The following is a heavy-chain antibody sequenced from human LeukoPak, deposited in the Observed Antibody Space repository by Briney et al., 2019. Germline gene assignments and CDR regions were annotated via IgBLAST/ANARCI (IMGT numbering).Heavy chain of an antibody. J-gene: IGHJ4*02. CDR3: TRDPSYYYGSVTYYFDY. Sequence: GGSLRLSCTASGFTFGDYAMSWVRQAPGKGLEWVGFIRSKVYGGTTEYAASVKGRFTISRDDSKSIAYPQMNSLKTEGTAVYYCTRDPSYYYGSVTYYFDYWGQGTLVTVSS. D-gene: IGHD3-10*01. CDR1: GFTFGDYA. V-gene: IGHV3-49*04. CDR2: IRSKVYGGTT.